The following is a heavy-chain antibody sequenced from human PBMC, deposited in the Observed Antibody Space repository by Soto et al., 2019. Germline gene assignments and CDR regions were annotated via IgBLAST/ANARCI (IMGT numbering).Heavy chain of an antibody. CDR2: IVVGSGNT. D-gene: IGHD6-13*01. J-gene: IGHJ4*02. CDR3: ASLGTGFDY. Sequence: ASVKVSCKASVFTFSSSGIHWVRQARGQRLEWIGWIVVGSGNTNYAQKFQERVTITRDVSTNTAYMELTSLRSEDTAVYYCASLGTGFDYWGQGTLVTVSS. CDR1: VFTFSSSG. V-gene: IGHV1-58*02.